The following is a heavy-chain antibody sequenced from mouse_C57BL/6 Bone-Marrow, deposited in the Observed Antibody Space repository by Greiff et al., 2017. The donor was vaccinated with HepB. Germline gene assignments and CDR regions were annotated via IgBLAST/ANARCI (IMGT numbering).Heavy chain of an antibody. Sequence: EVHLVESGGDLVKPGGSLKLSCAASGFTFSSYGMSWVRQTPDKRLEWVATISSGGSYTYYPDSVKGRFTISRDNAKNTLYLQMSSLKSEDTAMYYCAREGPFITTVVAHFDYWGQGTTLTVSS. CDR3: AREGPFITTVVAHFDY. CDR2: ISSGGSYT. J-gene: IGHJ2*01. V-gene: IGHV5-6*01. D-gene: IGHD1-1*01. CDR1: GFTFSSYG.